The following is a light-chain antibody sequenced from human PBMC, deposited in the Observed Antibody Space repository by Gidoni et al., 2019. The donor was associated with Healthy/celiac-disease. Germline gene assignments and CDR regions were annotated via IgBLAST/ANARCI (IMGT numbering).Light chain of an antibody. V-gene: IGLV3-1*01. J-gene: IGLJ2*01. CDR2: QDS. CDR1: KLGDKY. Sequence: SYELTQPPSESVSPGQTASITCSGDKLGDKYACWYQQKPGQAPVLLIYQDSKRPSGIPERFSGSNSGNTATLTISGTQAMDEADYYCQAWDSSTAHVVFGGGTKLTVL. CDR3: QAWDSSTAHVV.